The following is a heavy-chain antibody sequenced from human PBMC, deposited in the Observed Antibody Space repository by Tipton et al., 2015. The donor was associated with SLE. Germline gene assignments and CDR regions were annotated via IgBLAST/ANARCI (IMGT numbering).Heavy chain of an antibody. Sequence: TLSLTCTVSGGSISSFSWTWIRQPPGKGLEWMGYIYNSVPGNYNPSLKSRLTISDDTSKNEFSLRLKTVTAADTAVYYCARGSRVEEELQYWGQGALVTVSS. J-gene: IGHJ4*02. CDR2: IYNSVPG. CDR3: ARGSRVEEELQY. CDR1: GGSISSFS. D-gene: IGHD1-26*01. V-gene: IGHV4-59*01.